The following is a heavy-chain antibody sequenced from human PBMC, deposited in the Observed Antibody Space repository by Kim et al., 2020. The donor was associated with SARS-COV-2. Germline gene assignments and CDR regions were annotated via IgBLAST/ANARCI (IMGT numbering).Heavy chain of an antibody. CDR3: ASESYDSSGYESH. Sequence: TPSLKSRVTISVDTSKNQFSLKLSSVTAADTAVYYCASESYDSSGYESHWGQGTLVTVSS. J-gene: IGHJ4*02. V-gene: IGHV4-59*01. D-gene: IGHD3-22*01.